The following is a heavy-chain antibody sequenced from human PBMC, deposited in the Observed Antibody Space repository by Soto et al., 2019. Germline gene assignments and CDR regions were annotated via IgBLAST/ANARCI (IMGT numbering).Heavy chain of an antibody. D-gene: IGHD4-17*01. CDR3: ASSTTVTPNRKYYYYCYGMDV. Sequence: GGSLRLSCAASGFTFSTYNMNWVRQAPGKGLEWVSSISSTSIYMYYANSLKGRFTISRDNAKNSLYLQMNSLRAEDTAVYYCASSTTVTPNRKYYYYCYGMDVWGQGTTVTVSS. V-gene: IGHV3-21*01. CDR1: GFTFSTYN. J-gene: IGHJ6*02. CDR2: ISSTSIYM.